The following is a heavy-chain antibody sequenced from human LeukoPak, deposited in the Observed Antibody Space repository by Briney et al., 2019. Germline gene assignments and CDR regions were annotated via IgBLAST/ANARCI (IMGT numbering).Heavy chain of an antibody. CDR1: GFTFSDYW. Sequence: GGSLRLSCTASGFTFSDYWMHWVRQAPGKGPVWVSRIISDGSSVSYVDSVKGRFTMSRDNAKNTLYLQMNSLRAEDTAVYYCARRYFDYWGQGTLVTVSS. CDR2: IISDGSSV. V-gene: IGHV3-74*01. CDR3: ARRYFDY. J-gene: IGHJ4*02.